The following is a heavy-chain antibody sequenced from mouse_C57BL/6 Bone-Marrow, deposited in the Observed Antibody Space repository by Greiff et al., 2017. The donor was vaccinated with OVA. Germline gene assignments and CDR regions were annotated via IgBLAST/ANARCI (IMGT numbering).Heavy chain of an antibody. J-gene: IGHJ2*01. Sequence: VAPGGGLVKPGGSLKLPCAASGFNFSDYGMHWVRQAPEKGLVWVAYISSGSSTIYYADTVKGRFTISRDNANTTLFLQMTSLWSEDTALYYCARGGAYGYDDYWGQGTTLPVSS. CDR2: ISSGSSTI. V-gene: IGHV5-17*01. CDR1: GFNFSDYG. CDR3: ARGGAYGYDDY. D-gene: IGHD2-2*01.